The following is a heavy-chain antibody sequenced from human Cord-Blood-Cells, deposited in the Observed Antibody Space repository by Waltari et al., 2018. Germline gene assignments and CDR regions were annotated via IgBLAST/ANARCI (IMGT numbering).Heavy chain of an antibody. CDR2: ISWDGGST. D-gene: IGHD6-19*01. CDR1: GFTCDDYA. CDR3: AKAYSSGWYYFDY. J-gene: IGHJ4*02. Sequence: EVQLVESGGVVVQPGGSLRLSCAASGFTCDDYAMHWVRQAPGKGLEWVSLISWDGGSTYYADSVKGRFTISRDNSKNSVYLQMNSRRAEDTALYYCAKAYSSGWYYFDYWGQGTLVTFSS. V-gene: IGHV3-43D*04.